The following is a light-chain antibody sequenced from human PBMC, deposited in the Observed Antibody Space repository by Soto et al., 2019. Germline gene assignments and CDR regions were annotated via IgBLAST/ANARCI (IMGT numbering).Light chain of an antibody. CDR1: SSDVGGYNY. CDR3: SSYTSSSTLYV. Sequence: QYVLTQPASVSGSPGQSITISCTGTSSDVGGYNYVSWYQQHPGKAPKLMIYDVSNRPPGVSNRFSGSKSGNTASLTTSGLQAEDEAAYYCSSYTSSSTLYVFGTGTKVTVL. CDR2: DVS. J-gene: IGLJ1*01. V-gene: IGLV2-14*01.